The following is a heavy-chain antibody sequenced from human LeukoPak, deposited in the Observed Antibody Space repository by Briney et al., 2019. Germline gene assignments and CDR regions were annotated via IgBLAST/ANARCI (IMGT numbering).Heavy chain of an antibody. J-gene: IGHJ4*02. D-gene: IGHD6-19*01. V-gene: IGHV3-23*01. CDR2: ISGSGGTT. CDR3: AKDLSGSEGPFDY. Sequence: GGSLRLSCAASGFIFSNYAMTWARLTPGKGLEWVSAISGSGGTTYYADSVKGRFTISRDNSKNTLYLQMNSLRAEDTAVYYCAKDLSGSEGPFDYWGQGTLVTVSS. CDR1: GFIFSNYA.